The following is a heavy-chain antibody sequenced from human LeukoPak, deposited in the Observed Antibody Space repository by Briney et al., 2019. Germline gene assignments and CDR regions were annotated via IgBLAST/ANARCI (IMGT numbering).Heavy chain of an antibody. CDR3: AARVGWTGNFDY. CDR1: GFTFSTYG. D-gene: IGHD3/OR15-3a*01. CDR2: ISIDGSNK. J-gene: IGHJ4*02. Sequence: PGRSLRLSCAASGFTFSTYGMHWVRQAPGKGLEWVAVISIDGSNKYYADSVKGRFTISRDNSKNTLYLQMNSLRAEDTAVYYCAARVGWTGNFDYWGQGTLVTVSS. V-gene: IGHV3-30*03.